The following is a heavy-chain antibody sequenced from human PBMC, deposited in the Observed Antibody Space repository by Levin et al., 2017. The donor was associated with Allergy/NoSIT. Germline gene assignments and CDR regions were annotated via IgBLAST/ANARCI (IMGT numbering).Heavy chain of an antibody. Sequence: GGSLRLSCKASGYTFIDYWIGWVRQMPGKGLEWMGIIGPYNSDTRYSPSFEGQATISVDKSISTAYLQWSSLKASDIAMYYCVRLERSAYYYVFHWGQGTLVTVSS. J-gene: IGHJ4*02. CDR1: GYTFIDYW. CDR3: VRLERSAYYYVFH. CDR2: IGPYNSDT. V-gene: IGHV5-51*01. D-gene: IGHD3-22*01.